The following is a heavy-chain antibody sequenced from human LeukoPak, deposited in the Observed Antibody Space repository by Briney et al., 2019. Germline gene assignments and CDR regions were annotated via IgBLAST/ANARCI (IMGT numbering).Heavy chain of an antibody. J-gene: IGHJ4*02. CDR1: GGSISSYY. CDR2: IYYSGST. V-gene: IGHV4-59*08. Sequence: SETLSLTCTVSGGSISSYYWSWIRQPPGKGLEWIGYIYYSGSTNYNPSLKSRVTISVDTSKNQFSLKLSSVTAADTAVYYCARRKGITMTTGYFDNWGQGTLVTVSS. CDR3: ARRKGITMTTGYFDN. D-gene: IGHD3-22*01.